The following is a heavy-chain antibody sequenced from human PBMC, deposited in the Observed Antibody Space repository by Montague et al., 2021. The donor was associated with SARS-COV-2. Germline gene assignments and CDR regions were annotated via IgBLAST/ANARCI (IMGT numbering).Heavy chain of an antibody. CDR2: SYYSGTT. V-gene: IGHV4-39*01. D-gene: IGHD3-10*01. J-gene: IGHJ3*01. CDR1: GGSFSSRKYY. CDR3: ARGSYGSGSYHAFDV. Sequence: SETLSLTCTVSGGSFSSRKYYCAWIRQPPGKGLEWIGSSYYSGTTYDNPSLRSRVTMSVDTSKTQFSLKMNSVTAADTAVYYCARGSYGSGSYHAFDVWSQGTVVAVSS.